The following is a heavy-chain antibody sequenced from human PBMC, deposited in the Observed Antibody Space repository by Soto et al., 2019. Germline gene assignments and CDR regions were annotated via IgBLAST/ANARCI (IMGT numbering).Heavy chain of an antibody. Sequence: GESLKISCKGSGYSFTSYWISWVRQMPGKGLEWMGRIDPSDSYTNYSPSFQGHVTISADKSISTAYLQWSSLKASDTAMYYCARFQAAAGDNDHTFDYWGQGILVTVSS. CDR2: IDPSDSYT. V-gene: IGHV5-10-1*01. CDR1: GYSFTSYW. CDR3: ARFQAAAGDNDHTFDY. D-gene: IGHD6-13*01. J-gene: IGHJ4*02.